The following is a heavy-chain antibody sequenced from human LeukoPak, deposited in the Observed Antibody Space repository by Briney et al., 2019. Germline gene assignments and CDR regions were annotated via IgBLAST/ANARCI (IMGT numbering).Heavy chain of an antibody. CDR1: GFTFSSYS. V-gene: IGHV3-48*04. CDR3: ARDLDCGGDCPYFDY. J-gene: IGHJ4*02. CDR2: ISSSSSTI. Sequence: GGSLRLSCAASGFTFSSYSMNWVRQAPGKGLEWVSYISSSSSTIYYADSVKGRFTISRDNAKNSLYLQMNSLRAEDTAVYYCARDLDCGGDCPYFDYWGQGTLVTVSS. D-gene: IGHD2-21*02.